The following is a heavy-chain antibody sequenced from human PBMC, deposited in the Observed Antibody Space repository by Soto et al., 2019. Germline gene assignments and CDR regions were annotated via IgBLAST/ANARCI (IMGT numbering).Heavy chain of an antibody. Sequence: SQTLCLTTTVSDGSLNTYNRFWTWVRQPPGKGLEWIASIHYGGNAYYSPSLTTRATISRDTSKNRVSLELRSVTAADTAVYYCARVNVTLDLWCLGTLVTV. CDR3: ARVNVTLDL. CDR2: IHYGGNA. CDR1: DGSLNTYNRF. D-gene: IGHD2-21*02. V-gene: IGHV4-39*01. J-gene: IGHJ4*02.